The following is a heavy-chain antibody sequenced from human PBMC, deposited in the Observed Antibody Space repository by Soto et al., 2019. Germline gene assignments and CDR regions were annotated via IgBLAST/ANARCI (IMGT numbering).Heavy chain of an antibody. CDR1: GGPFGGCR. D-gene: IGHD3-22*01. CDR3: ARGSGDSSGYYPYAMDV. Sequence: QVRLQERGPGLLTPSETLSVSCAVDGGPFGGCRWSWVRQSPGKGLEWLGEINHTKTTRIRPSLKTRLSMSVDTSKREFSLNLTSVTAADTAVYFCARGSGDSSGYYPYAMDVWGQGITVIVSS. J-gene: IGHJ6*02. V-gene: IGHV4-34*01. CDR2: INHTKTT.